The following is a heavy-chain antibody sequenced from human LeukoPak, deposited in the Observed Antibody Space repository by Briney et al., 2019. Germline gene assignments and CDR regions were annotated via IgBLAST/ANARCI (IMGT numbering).Heavy chain of an antibody. CDR2: IYTSGST. J-gene: IGHJ3*02. V-gene: IGHV4-61*02. Sequence: SQTLSLTCPVSGGSISSGSYYWSWIRQPAGKGLEWIGRIYTSGSTNYNPSLKSRVTISVDTSKNQFSLKLSSVTAADTAVYYCVGATHAFDIWGQGTMVTVSS. CDR3: VGATHAFDI. CDR1: GGSISSGSYY.